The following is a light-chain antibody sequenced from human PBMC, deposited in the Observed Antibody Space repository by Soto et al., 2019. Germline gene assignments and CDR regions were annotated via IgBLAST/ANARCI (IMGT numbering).Light chain of an antibody. J-gene: IGKJ1*01. CDR2: GAS. Sequence: EIVMTQSPATLSVSPGERATLSCRASQSVSSNLAWYQRKPGQAPRLLIYGASTRATGIPARFSGSGSGTDFPLTIRSLQSEDFALYYCQQYNNWPGTFGQGTKVEIK. V-gene: IGKV3-15*01. CDR3: QQYNNWPGT. CDR1: QSVSSN.